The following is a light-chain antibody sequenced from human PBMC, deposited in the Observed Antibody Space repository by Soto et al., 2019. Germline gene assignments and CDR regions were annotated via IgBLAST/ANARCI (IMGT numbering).Light chain of an antibody. Sequence: DIQMTQSPSTLSASVGDRVTITCRASQSISNWLAWYQQKPGKAPKLLIYKASSLESGVPSRFSGSGSGTEFTLTISSLQPDDFATYYCQQYRTFGQGTKLEIK. V-gene: IGKV1-5*03. J-gene: IGKJ2*01. CDR1: QSISNW. CDR3: QQYRT. CDR2: KAS.